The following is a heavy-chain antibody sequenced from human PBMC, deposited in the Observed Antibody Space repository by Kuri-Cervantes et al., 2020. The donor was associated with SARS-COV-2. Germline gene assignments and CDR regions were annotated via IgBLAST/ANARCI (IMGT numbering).Heavy chain of an antibody. CDR3: ARGGHSSTATPEFDY. CDR2: INPNSGGT. Sequence: ASVKVSCKASGYTFTGYYMHWVRQAPGQGLEWMGWINPNSGGTNYAQKFQGRVTMTTDTSTSTAYMELRSLRSDDTAVYYCARGGHSSTATPEFDYWGQGTLVTVSS. J-gene: IGHJ4*02. V-gene: IGHV1-2*02. CDR1: GYTFTGYY. D-gene: IGHD6-13*01.